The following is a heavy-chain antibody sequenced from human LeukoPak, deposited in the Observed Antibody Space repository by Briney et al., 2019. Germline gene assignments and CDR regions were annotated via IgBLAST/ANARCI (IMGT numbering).Heavy chain of an antibody. Sequence: SETLSLTCTVSGGSISSYYWSWIRQPPGKGLEWIGYIYTSGSTNYNPSLKSRVTISVDTSKNQFSLKLSSVTAVDTAVYYCARTHYYYYYYMDVWGKGTTVTVSS. V-gene: IGHV4-4*09. CDR1: GGSISSYY. J-gene: IGHJ6*03. CDR2: IYTSGST. CDR3: ARTHYYYYYYMDV.